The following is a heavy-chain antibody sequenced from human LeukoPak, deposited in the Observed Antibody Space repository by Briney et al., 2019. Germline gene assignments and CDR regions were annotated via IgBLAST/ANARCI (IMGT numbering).Heavy chain of an antibody. CDR1: GGSSSDYY. D-gene: IGHD2-21*01. CDR3: ARAFDYYFDY. V-gene: IGHV4-34*01. J-gene: IGHJ4*02. CDR2: INHRGTT. Sequence: PSETLSLTCAVYGGSSSDYYWVWIRQPPGKGLEWIAEINHRGTTNYSPSLKSRVSISVDTSNRHFSLKLSSVTAADTAVYYCARAFDYYFDYWSQGTLVTVSS.